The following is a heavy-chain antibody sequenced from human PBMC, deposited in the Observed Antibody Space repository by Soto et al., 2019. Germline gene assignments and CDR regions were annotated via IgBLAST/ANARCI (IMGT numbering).Heavy chain of an antibody. CDR1: GFTFSSYA. CDR3: AKDFKVAGLFDY. V-gene: IGHV3-23*01. Sequence: GGSLRLSCAASGFTFSSYAMSWVRQAPGKGLEWVSAISGSGGSTYYADSVKGRFTISRDNSKNKLYLQMNSLRAEDTAVYYCAKDFKVAGLFDYWGQGTLVTVSS. J-gene: IGHJ4*02. D-gene: IGHD6-19*01. CDR2: ISGSGGST.